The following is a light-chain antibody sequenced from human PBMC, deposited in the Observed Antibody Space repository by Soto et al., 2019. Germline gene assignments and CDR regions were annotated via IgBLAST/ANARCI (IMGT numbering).Light chain of an antibody. CDR3: CSNAGSFTFV. CDR1: SSDVGGYNF. J-gene: IGLJ1*01. V-gene: IGLV2-11*01. CDR2: DVT. Sequence: ALTQPRSVSGSPGQSVTISCTGTSSDVGGYNFVSWYQHHPGKAPQLMIYDVTQRPSGVPDRFSGSKSGDTASLTISGLQTEDEADYYCCSNAGSFTFVFGTGTKLTVL.